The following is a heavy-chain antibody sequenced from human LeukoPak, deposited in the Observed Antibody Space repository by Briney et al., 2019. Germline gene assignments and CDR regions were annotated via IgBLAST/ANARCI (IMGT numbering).Heavy chain of an antibody. D-gene: IGHD3-9*01. J-gene: IGHJ4*02. Sequence: ASVKVSCKASGDTFTSYGISWVRQAPGQGLEWMGWINPNSGGTNYAQKFQGRVTMTRDTSISTAYMDLSRLRSDDTAVYYCARIPDILTDFDYWGQGTLVTVSS. CDR2: INPNSGGT. CDR3: ARIPDILTDFDY. CDR1: GDTFTSYG. V-gene: IGHV1-2*02.